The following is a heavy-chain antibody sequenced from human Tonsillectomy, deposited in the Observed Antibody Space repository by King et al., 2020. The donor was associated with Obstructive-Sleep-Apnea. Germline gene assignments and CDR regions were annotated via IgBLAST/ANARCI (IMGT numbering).Heavy chain of an antibody. CDR3: ARDTGSSWGGVFDY. Sequence: QLVQSGAEVKKPGASVKVSCKASGYTLTSYYMHWVRQAPGQGLEWMGIMNPSGGSPNYAQKFQGRVTLTTDTSLSTVYMELSSLTSADTAVYYCARDTGSSWGGVFDYWGQGILVTVSS. CDR2: MNPSGGSP. CDR1: GYTLTSYY. D-gene: IGHD6-13*01. V-gene: IGHV1-46*01. J-gene: IGHJ4*02.